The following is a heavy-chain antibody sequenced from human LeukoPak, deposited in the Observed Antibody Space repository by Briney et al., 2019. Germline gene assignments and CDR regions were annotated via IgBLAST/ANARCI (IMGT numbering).Heavy chain of an antibody. D-gene: IGHD2-2*02. J-gene: IGHJ5*02. CDR2: IYYSGST. V-gene: IGHV4-39*01. CDR3: ARRGGYCSSTSCYIEYNWFDP. CDR1: GGSISSSSYY. Sequence: PSETLSLTCTVSGGSISSSSYYWGWIRQPPGKGLEWIGSIYYSGSTYYNPSLKSRVTISVDTSKNRFSLKLSSVTAADTAVYYCARRGGYCSSTSCYIEYNWFDPWGQGTLVTVSS.